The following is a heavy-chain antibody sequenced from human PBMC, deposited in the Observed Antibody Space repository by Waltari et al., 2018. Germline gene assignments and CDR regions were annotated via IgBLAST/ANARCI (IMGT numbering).Heavy chain of an antibody. V-gene: IGHV3-53*01. CDR3: ASFTTKTH. CDR2: IYSGGST. Sequence: EVQLVESGGGLIQPGGSLRLPGAASGFSVSNNYMSWVRQAPGKGLEWVSLIYSGGSTYYADSVKGRFTISRDNSRNTLYLQMNSLRAEDTAVYYCASFTTKTHWGQGTLVTVSS. J-gene: IGHJ4*02. D-gene: IGHD1-1*01. CDR1: GFSVSNNY.